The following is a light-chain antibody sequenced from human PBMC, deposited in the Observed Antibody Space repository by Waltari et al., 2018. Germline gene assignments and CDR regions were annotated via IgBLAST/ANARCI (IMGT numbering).Light chain of an antibody. J-gene: IGKJ1*01. CDR1: QDIGRS. Sequence: DIQMTQSPSSLSASVGDTVTITCRASQDIGRSLNWFQLKPGKASKLLTYAATSLESGASSRFSGSGSGTEFSLTISSLQSEDFATYYCLQHNSYPSTFGQGTKVEIK. CDR3: LQHNSYPST. CDR2: AAT. V-gene: IGKV1-17*01.